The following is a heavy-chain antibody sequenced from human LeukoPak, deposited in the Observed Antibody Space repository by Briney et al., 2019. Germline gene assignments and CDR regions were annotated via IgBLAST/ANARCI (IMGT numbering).Heavy chain of an antibody. D-gene: IGHD3-3*01. CDR2: MSYDGSNK. CDR1: GLSFSNAW. CDR3: AAGDNFWSGYHGGY. V-gene: IGHV3-30*03. J-gene: IGHJ4*02. Sequence: GGSLRLSCAASGLSFSNAWMNWVRQAPGKGLEWVAVMSYDGSNKYYADSVKGRFTISRDSSKNTLYLQMNSLRAEDTAVYYCAAGDNFWSGYHGGYWGQGTLVTVSS.